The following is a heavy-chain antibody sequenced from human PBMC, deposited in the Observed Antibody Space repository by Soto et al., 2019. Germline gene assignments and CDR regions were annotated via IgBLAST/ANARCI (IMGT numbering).Heavy chain of an antibody. D-gene: IGHD3-10*01. J-gene: IGHJ4*02. V-gene: IGHV3-23*01. Sequence: EVQLLESGGGVVQPGGSLKLSCAASGFIFRNFAMDWVRQAPGKGLEWVSTVTSSGFSTYYADSVKGRFTVSRDNSKNTLNLQMNSLRVEDTALYYCAKGYGPGSYYDYWGQGTLVTVSS. CDR3: AKGYGPGSYYDY. CDR2: VTSSGFST. CDR1: GFIFRNFA.